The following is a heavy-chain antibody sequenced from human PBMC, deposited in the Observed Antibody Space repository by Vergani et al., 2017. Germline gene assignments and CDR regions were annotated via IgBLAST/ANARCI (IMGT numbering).Heavy chain of an antibody. Sequence: QAQLQQWGAGLLKPSETLTLTCAIYGGSFNDYWWTWIRQPPGKGLEWIGEIRHDGITHYSPSLKSRVTISIDTSTHQFSLNLRSVTAADTAVYYCAREXYCTNGVCFTLFDVWGQGALVTVSS. CDR3: AREXYCTNGVCFTLFDV. V-gene: IGHV4-34*01. D-gene: IGHD2-8*01. CDR1: GGSFNDYW. J-gene: IGHJ4*02. CDR2: IRHDGIT.